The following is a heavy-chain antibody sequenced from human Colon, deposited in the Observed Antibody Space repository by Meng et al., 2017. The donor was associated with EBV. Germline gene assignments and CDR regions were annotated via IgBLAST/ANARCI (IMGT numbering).Heavy chain of an antibody. D-gene: IGHD6-19*01. CDR2: IYYSGST. V-gene: IGHV4-31*03. Sequence: QVQLQESGPGLVKPSQPLSLTCTVSGGSVGSGGYYWTWIRQHPGKGLEWFGHIYYSGSTFYNPSLKRRVIISIDTSKNQFSLNLRSVTAADTAVYYRARVSSGWDYFDYWGQGTLVTVSS. CDR3: ARVSSGWDYFDY. CDR1: GGSVGSGGYY. J-gene: IGHJ4*02.